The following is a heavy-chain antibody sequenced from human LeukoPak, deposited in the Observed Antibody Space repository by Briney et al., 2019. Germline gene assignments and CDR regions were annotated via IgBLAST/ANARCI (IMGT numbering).Heavy chain of an antibody. V-gene: IGHV3-74*01. Sequence: GGSLRLSCAASGFTASGYWMHWVRQHPARGLMWLSYITEDGSGKSYEDSVRGRFTISRDNAKNTVHLQMNSLRVDGTAVYYCERDGQAPISLDSWAQETPVTFS. CDR1: GFTASGYW. CDR3: ERDGQAPISLDS. J-gene: IGHJ4*02. CDR2: ITEDGSGK. D-gene: IGHD2/OR15-2a*01.